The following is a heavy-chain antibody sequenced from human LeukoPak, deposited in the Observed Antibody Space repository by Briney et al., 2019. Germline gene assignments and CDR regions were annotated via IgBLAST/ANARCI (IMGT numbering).Heavy chain of an antibody. CDR3: AREGYYYDNSGYYDY. D-gene: IGHD3-22*01. CDR2: ISVYNGNT. CDR1: GYTFTGYY. Sequence: GASVKVSCKASGYTFTGYYMHWVRQAPGQGLEWMGWISVYNGNTKYAQKLQGRVTMTTDTSTSTAYMELRSLRSDDTALYYCAREGYYYDNSGYYDYWGQGTLGHRLL. J-gene: IGHJ4*02. V-gene: IGHV1-18*04.